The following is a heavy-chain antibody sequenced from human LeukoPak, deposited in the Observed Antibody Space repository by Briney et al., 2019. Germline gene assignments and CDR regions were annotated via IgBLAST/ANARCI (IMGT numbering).Heavy chain of an antibody. J-gene: IGHJ4*02. CDR3: AKHPITMIVVVITNIDY. CDR1: GFTFSSYS. Sequence: GGSLRLSCAASGFTFSSYSMNWVRQAPGKGLEWVSSISSSSSYIYYADSVKGRFTISRDNSKNTLYLQMNSLRAEDTAVYYCAKHPITMIVVVITNIDYWGQGTLVTVSS. V-gene: IGHV3-21*04. CDR2: ISSSSSYI. D-gene: IGHD3-22*01.